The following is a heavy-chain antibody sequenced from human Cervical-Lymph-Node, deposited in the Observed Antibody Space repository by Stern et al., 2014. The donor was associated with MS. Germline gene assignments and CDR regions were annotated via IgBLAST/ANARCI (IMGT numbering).Heavy chain of an antibody. J-gene: IGHJ2*01. CDR2: IYHSGPS. V-gene: IGHV4-4*02. CDR1: GGSVSSTNW. Sequence: QVQLQESGPGLVKPSGTLSLTCAVSGGSVSSTNWWSWVRQSPGKGLEWIGNIYHSGPSNYHPSLSSRVSISLDNSKNHLSLHLTSVTAADTAVYYCARERQQYCNSEGCSYWYFDLWGRGTLVTVSS. CDR3: ARERQQYCNSEGCSYWYFDL. D-gene: IGHD2/OR15-2a*01.